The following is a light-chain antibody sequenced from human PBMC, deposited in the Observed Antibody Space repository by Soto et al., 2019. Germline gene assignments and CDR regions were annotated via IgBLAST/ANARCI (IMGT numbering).Light chain of an antibody. CDR2: KAS. V-gene: IGKV1-5*03. J-gene: IGKJ1*01. CDR1: QSISSW. CDR3: QQYYTFPWT. Sequence: DIQVTQSPSTLSASVGDRVTITCRASQSISSWLAWYQQKPGKAPKALIYKASSLESGVPSRFSGSESGTEFTLTISSLQPDDFAPSYCQQYYTFPWTFGQGTKVEVK.